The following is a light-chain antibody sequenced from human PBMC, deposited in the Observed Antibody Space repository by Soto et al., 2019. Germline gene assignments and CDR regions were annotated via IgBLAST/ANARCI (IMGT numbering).Light chain of an antibody. CDR1: QSVSSSY. Sequence: EIVFRQSPGTLSLSPGERPTLSCRASQSVSSSYLAWYQQKPGQAPTLLIYGASSRATGIPDRFSGSGSGTDFTLTISRLEPEDFAVYYCQECGSSPEVTVGPGTKVD. CDR3: QECGSSPEVT. J-gene: IGKJ3*01. CDR2: GAS. V-gene: IGKV3-20*01.